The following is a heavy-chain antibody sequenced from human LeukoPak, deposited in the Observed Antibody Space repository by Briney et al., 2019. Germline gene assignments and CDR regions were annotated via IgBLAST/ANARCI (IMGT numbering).Heavy chain of an antibody. V-gene: IGHV4-61*02. D-gene: IGHD3-10*01. CDR1: GGSINSVTSY. Sequence: TSQTLSLTCTVSGGSINSVTSYWGWIRPPAGKGLEWIGRIYPSGSTNYNPSLKSQVTISVDTSKNQFSLNLSSVTAADTAMYYCVRGWTMVRGVMYSFDIWGQGTMVTVSS. J-gene: IGHJ3*02. CDR3: VRGWTMVRGVMYSFDI. CDR2: IYPSGST.